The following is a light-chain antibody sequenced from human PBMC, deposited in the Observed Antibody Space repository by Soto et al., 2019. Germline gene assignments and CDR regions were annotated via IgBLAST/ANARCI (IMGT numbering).Light chain of an antibody. V-gene: IGKV3-20*01. CDR3: QKNGSSPIT. Sequence: EIVLTQSPGTLSLSPGERATLSCRASQSVSSSYLAWYQQQPGQAPRLLIYGASSRATGIPDRFSGSGSGTDFTLTISRLEPEDFAVYYCQKNGSSPITFGQGTRLEIK. CDR2: GAS. J-gene: IGKJ5*01. CDR1: QSVSSSY.